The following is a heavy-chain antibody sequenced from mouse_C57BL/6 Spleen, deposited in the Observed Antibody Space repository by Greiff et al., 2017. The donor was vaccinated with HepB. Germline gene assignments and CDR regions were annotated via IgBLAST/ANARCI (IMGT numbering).Heavy chain of an antibody. Sequence: EVQLQQSGPELVKPGASVKISCKASGYSFTGYYMNWVKQSPEKSLEWIGEINPSTGGTTYNQKFKAKATLTVDKSSSTAYMQLKSLTSEDSAVYYCARFEKDYDEYYAMDYWGQGTSVTVSS. CDR1: GYSFTGYY. V-gene: IGHV1-42*01. J-gene: IGHJ4*01. D-gene: IGHD2-4*01. CDR3: ARFEKDYDEYYAMDY. CDR2: INPSTGGT.